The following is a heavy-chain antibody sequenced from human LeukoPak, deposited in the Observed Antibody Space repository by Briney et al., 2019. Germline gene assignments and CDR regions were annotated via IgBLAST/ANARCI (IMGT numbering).Heavy chain of an antibody. CDR2: ISGSGGST. V-gene: IGHV3-23*01. CDR3: AKGSVRWELLTYYFDY. D-gene: IGHD1-26*01. J-gene: IGHJ4*02. Sequence: GGSLRLSCAASGFAFSSYAMSWVRQAPGKGLEWVSAISGSGGSTYYADSVKGRFTISRDNSKNTLYLQMNSLRAEDTAVYYCAKGSVRWELLTYYFDYWGQGTLVTVSS. CDR1: GFAFSSYA.